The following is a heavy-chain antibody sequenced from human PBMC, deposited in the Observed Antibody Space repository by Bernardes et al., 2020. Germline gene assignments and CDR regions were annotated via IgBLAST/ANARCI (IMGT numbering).Heavy chain of an antibody. D-gene: IGHD3-10*01. Sequence: GGSLILSCAASGFTFRDYYMSWIRQAPGKGLEWVSYISSSGSTIYYADSVKGRFTISRDNAKNSLYLQMNSLRAEDTAVYYCARDIFEWFREPPGENWFDPWGQGTLVTVSS. J-gene: IGHJ5*02. CDR1: GFTFRDYY. CDR3: ARDIFEWFREPPGENWFDP. CDR2: ISSSGSTI. V-gene: IGHV3-11*01.